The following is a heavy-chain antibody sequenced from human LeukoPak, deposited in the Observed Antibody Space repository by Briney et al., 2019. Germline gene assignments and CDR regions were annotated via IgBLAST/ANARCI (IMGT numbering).Heavy chain of an antibody. J-gene: IGHJ4*02. V-gene: IGHV3-48*03. CDR3: ARDQYYDFWLGPKAFDY. CDR2: ISSSGSTI. CDR1: GFTFSSYE. Sequence: GGSLRLSCAASGFTFSSYEMNWVRQAPGKGLEWVSYISSSGSTIYYADSVKGRFTISRDNAKNSLYLQMNSLRAEDTAVYYCARDQYYDFWLGPKAFDYWGQGTLVTVSS. D-gene: IGHD3-3*01.